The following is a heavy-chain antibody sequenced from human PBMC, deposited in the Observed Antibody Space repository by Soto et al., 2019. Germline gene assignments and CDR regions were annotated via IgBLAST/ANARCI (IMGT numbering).Heavy chain of an antibody. CDR3: AKGRYDFWSPYYFDS. Sequence: EVQLVESGGRLVQPGRSLRLSCVGTGLNFDDFAMHWVRQAPGKGLEWVSGITLNSRVLAYAGFVKGRFTISRDNARNSVCLQMDSLRDEDSALYDCAKGRYDFWSPYYFDSWGQGTLATVSS. J-gene: IGHJ4*02. D-gene: IGHD3-3*01. CDR2: ITLNSRVL. V-gene: IGHV3-9*01. CDR1: GLNFDDFA.